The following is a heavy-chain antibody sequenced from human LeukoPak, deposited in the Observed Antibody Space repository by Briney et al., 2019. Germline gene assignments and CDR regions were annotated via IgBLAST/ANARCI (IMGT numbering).Heavy chain of an antibody. Sequence: PGWSLRLSCTASGFTFSTYWINWVRQSPGKGLVGVALINGDGSTTTHADAVKGGFTISRDNAKNTAYLQMNRLRDEDTAVYFCARDYAGSPDYWGQGTLVTVSA. CDR1: GFTFSTYW. CDR3: ARDYAGSPDY. CDR2: INGDGSTT. D-gene: IGHD3-10*01. V-gene: IGHV3-74*03. J-gene: IGHJ4*02.